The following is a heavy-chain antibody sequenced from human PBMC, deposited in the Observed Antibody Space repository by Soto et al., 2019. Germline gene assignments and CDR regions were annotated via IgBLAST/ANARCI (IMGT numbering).Heavy chain of an antibody. CDR2: ISKDGSEK. CDR1: GLTLSDYG. V-gene: IGHV3-30*18. CDR3: AKQHSTGSYFDF. D-gene: IGHD6-19*01. Sequence: QVQLVESGGGVVQPGRSLRVSCAASGLTLSDYGMHWVRQAPGKGLEWVAVISKDGSEKHYADSVKGRFTISRDKSENTLYLQMNSLRAEDTAIFYCAKQHSTGSYFDFWGQGTPVTVSS. J-gene: IGHJ4*02.